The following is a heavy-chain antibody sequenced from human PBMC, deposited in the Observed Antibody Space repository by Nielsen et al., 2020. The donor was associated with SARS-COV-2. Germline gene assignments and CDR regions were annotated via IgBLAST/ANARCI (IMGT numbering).Heavy chain of an antibody. J-gene: IGHJ4*02. D-gene: IGHD6-13*01. Sequence: GESLKISCKASGYSFSSYWIGWVRQTPGKGLEWMGIIYPGDSDTRYSPSFQGHVTISADKSISTAYLQWSSLKASDTAMYYCARIGSSWYGGYYFDYWGQGTLVTVSS. V-gene: IGHV5-51*01. CDR3: ARIGSSWYGGYYFDY. CDR1: GYSFSSYW. CDR2: IYPGDSDT.